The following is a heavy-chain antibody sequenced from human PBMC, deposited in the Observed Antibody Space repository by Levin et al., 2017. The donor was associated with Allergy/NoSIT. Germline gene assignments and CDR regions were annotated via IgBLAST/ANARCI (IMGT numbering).Heavy chain of an antibody. D-gene: IGHD3-10*01. CDR1: GFTFSSYA. Sequence: GESLKISCAASGFTFSSYAMSWVRQAPGKGLEWVSAISGSGGSTYYADSVKGRFTISRDNSKNTLYLQMNSLRAEDTAVYYCAKERERLLWFGELTPNLFDYWGQGTLVTVSS. V-gene: IGHV3-23*01. CDR3: AKERERLLWFGELTPNLFDY. CDR2: ISGSGGST. J-gene: IGHJ4*02.